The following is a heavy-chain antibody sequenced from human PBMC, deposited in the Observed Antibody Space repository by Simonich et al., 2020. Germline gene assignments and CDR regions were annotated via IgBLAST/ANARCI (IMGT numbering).Heavy chain of an antibody. D-gene: IGHD2-21*01. CDR2: INPNGGGT. CDR3: ARNGLVGILKAFDI. Sequence: QVQLVQSGAEVKKPGASVKVSCKASGYTFTGSYMHWVRQAPGQGLGWRGWINPNGGGTNYAQKFQGRVTMTRDTSISTAYMELSRLRSDDTAVYYCARNGLVGILKAFDIWGQGTMVTVSS. CDR1: GYTFTGSY. J-gene: IGHJ3*02. V-gene: IGHV1-2*02.